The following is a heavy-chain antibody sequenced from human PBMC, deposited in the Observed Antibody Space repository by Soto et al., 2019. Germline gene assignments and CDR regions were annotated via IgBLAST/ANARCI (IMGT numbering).Heavy chain of an antibody. CDR3: ARTDYCGAGSCDFDY. D-gene: IGHD2-15*01. CDR2: VFHTGST. CDR1: GGSISSGGYS. V-gene: IGHV4-30-2*01. J-gene: IGHJ4*02. Sequence: QLQLQESGSGLVKPSQTLSLTCAVSGGSISSGGYSWSWVRQPPGKGLEWIGYVFHTGSTYYNPSLKSRVTISVDKAKNQFSLSLNSLTAADTAVYHCARTDYCGAGSCDFDYWGQGTLVTVSS.